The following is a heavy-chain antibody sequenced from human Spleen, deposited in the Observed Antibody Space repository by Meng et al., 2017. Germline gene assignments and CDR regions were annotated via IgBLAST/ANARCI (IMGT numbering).Heavy chain of an antibody. CDR1: GGSISSGGYY. CDR3: ARDRGSYYGGWFDP. Sequence: QVQLQESGPGLVKPSQTLSLTCTVSGGSISSGGYYWSWIRQHPGKGLEWIGYIYYSGSTYYNPSLKSRVTISVDTSKNQFSLKLSSVTAADTAVYYCARDRGSYYGGWFDPWGQGTLVTVSS. V-gene: IGHV4-31*03. J-gene: IGHJ5*02. D-gene: IGHD1-26*01. CDR2: IYYSGST.